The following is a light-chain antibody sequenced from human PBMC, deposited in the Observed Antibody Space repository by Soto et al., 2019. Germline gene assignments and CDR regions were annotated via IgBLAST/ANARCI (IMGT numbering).Light chain of an antibody. CDR2: EGS. CDR1: SSDVGSYNL. V-gene: IGLV2-23*01. Sequence: QSALTQPASVSGSPGQSITISCTGTSSDVGSYNLVSWYQQQPGKAPKLMIYEGSKRPPGVSNRFSGSKSGNTASLTICGLQAEDEADYYCCSYAGSRVFGGGTQLTVL. J-gene: IGLJ3*02. CDR3: CSYAGSRV.